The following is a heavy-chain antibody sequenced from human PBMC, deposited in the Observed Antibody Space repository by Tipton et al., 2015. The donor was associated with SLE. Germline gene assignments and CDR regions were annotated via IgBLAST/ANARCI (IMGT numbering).Heavy chain of an antibody. D-gene: IGHD3-10*01. CDR1: GGSIRSHY. V-gene: IGHV4-59*11. CDR2: MYYSGST. CDR3: ARGAKERITLVRVRPYYFDY. J-gene: IGHJ4*01. Sequence: TLSLTCTVSGGSIRSHYWSWIRQPPGQGLEWIGYMYYSGSTNYNPSLKSRVTISVDTSKNQLSLKLSSVTAADTAVYYCARGAKERITLVRVRPYYFDYWGQGSLVTVSS.